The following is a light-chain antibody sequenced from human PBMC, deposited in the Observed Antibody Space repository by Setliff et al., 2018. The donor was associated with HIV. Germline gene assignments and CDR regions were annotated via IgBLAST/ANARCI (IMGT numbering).Light chain of an antibody. J-gene: IGKJ4*01. CDR3: QQYNTYPLT. Sequence: DTQMTQSPSTLSASVGDRVTITCRASQSIRTWLAWYQQKPGKAPKLLIYKASSLQTGVPSRFSGSGSGTEFTLTISSLQPDDFATYYCQQYNTYPLTFGGGTKVDIK. CDR2: KAS. V-gene: IGKV1-5*03. CDR1: QSIRTW.